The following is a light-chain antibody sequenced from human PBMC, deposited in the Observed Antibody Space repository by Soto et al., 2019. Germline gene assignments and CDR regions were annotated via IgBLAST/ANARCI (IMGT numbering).Light chain of an antibody. CDR2: DAS. J-gene: IGKJ1*01. V-gene: IGKV1-5*01. CDR3: QQYETFSGT. Sequence: DIQMAPSPFPPSAFVGDTVTVPFRASQSVSGWLAWYQQKPGEAPKLLIYDASALPRGVPSRFSGSGSVTKFTLTIASLQPDDFATYYCQQYETFSGTFGPGTKVDIK. CDR1: QSVSGW.